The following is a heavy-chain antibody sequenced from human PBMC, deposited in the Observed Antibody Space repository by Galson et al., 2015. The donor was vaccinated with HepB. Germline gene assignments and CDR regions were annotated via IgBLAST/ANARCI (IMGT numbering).Heavy chain of an antibody. Sequence: SVKVSCKASGYTFTSYDINWVRQATGQGLEWMGWMNPNSGNTGYAQKFQGRVTMTRNTSISTAYMELSSLRSEDTAVYYCAKNGPTITIFGVVRRNQDAFDIWGQGTMVTVSS. D-gene: IGHD3-3*01. CDR1: GYTFTSYD. CDR2: MNPNSGNT. J-gene: IGHJ3*02. CDR3: AKNGPTITIFGVVRRNQDAFDI. V-gene: IGHV1-8*01.